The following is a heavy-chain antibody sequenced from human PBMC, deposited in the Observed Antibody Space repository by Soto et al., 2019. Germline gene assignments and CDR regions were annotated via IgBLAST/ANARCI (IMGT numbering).Heavy chain of an antibody. D-gene: IGHD5-12*01. Sequence: EVQLVESGGGLVQPGESLRLSCAASGFTFSSYWMHWIRQAPGKGLVWVARVSSDGSSTVYANSVTGRLTISRDNAKSTLYLQMHSLSDEDTAVYYCARGLPNFSSFDSWGQGTLVTVSS. V-gene: IGHV3-74*01. CDR1: GFTFSSYW. J-gene: IGHJ4*02. CDR3: ARGLPNFSSFDS. CDR2: VSSDGSST.